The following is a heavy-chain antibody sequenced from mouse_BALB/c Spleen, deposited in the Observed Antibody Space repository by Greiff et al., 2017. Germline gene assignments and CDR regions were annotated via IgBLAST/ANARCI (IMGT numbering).Heavy chain of an antibody. Sequence: EVKLMESGGGLVKPGGSLKLSCAASGFAFSSYDMSWVRQTPEKRLEWVAYISSGGGSTYYPDTVKGRFTISRDNAKNTLYLQMSSLKSEDTAMYYCARHDDYDGFDYWGQGTTLTVSS. V-gene: IGHV5-12-1*01. CDR1: GFAFSSYD. CDR3: ARHDDYDGFDY. D-gene: IGHD2-4*01. J-gene: IGHJ2*01. CDR2: ISSGGGST.